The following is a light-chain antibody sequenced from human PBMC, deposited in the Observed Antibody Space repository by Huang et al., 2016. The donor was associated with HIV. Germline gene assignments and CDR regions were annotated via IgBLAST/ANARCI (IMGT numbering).Light chain of an antibody. CDR2: DAS. Sequence: EIVLTQSPATLSLSPGDTATLSCRASQSMSDYFAWYQQKPGQAPRLLIFDASNRATGILPRFSGSGSGTDFTLTISSLEPDDFAVYYCQHRGTFGQGTKVEVK. CDR3: QHRGT. V-gene: IGKV3-11*01. CDR1: QSMSDY. J-gene: IGKJ1*01.